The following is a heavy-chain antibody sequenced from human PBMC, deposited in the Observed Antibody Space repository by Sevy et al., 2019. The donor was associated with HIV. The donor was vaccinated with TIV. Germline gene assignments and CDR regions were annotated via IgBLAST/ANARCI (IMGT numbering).Heavy chain of an antibody. CDR1: GFTFSSYS. V-gene: IGHV3-48*01. CDR2: ISSSSSTI. Sequence: GGSLRLSCAASGFTFSSYSMNWVRQAPEKGLEWVSYISSSSSTIYYADSVKGRFTISRDNAKNSLYLQMNSLRAEDTAVYYCARDYRGYCSSTSCYHDAFDIWGQGTMVTVSS. CDR3: ARDYRGYCSSTSCYHDAFDI. D-gene: IGHD2-2*01. J-gene: IGHJ3*02.